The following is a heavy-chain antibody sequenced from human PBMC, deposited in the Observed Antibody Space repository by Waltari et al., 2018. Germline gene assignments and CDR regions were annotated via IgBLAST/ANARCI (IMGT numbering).Heavy chain of an antibody. V-gene: IGHV1-2*06. Sequence: QVQLVQSGAEVQKPGASVKVSCKASGYTFTGYYMPWVRQAPGQGLEWMGRINPNSGGTNYAQKFQGRVTMTRDTSISTAYMELSRLRSDDTAVYYCARRSVAGTWGDFDYWGQGTLVTVSS. CDR2: INPNSGGT. CDR3: ARRSVAGTWGDFDY. CDR1: GYTFTGYY. D-gene: IGHD6-19*01. J-gene: IGHJ4*02.